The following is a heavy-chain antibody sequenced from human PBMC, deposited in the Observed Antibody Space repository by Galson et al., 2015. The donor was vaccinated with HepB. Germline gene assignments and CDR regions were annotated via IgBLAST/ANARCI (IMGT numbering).Heavy chain of an antibody. V-gene: IGHV1-8*01. CDR1: GYTFTSYD. D-gene: IGHD3-3*01. J-gene: IGHJ5*02. Sequence: SVKVSCKASGYTFTSYDINWVRQATGQGLEWMGWMNPNSGNTGYAQKFQGRVTMTRNTSISTAYMELSSLRSEDTAVYYCARGVRFGDFWSGYYTGSGFDPWGQGTLVTVSS. CDR3: ARGVRFGDFWSGYYTGSGFDP. CDR2: MNPNSGNT.